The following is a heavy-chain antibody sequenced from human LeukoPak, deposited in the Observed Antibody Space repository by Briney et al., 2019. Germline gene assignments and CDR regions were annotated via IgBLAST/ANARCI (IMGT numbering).Heavy chain of an antibody. V-gene: IGHV3-21*01. CDR3: AELGITMIGGV. CDR1: GFTFSSYS. D-gene: IGHD3-10*02. J-gene: IGHJ6*04. CDR2: ISSSSSDI. Sequence: GGSLRLSCAASGFTFSSYSMNWVRQAPGKGLEWVSSISSSSSDIYYADSVKGRFTISRDNAKNSLYLQMNSLRAEDTAVYYCAELGITMIGGVWGKGTTVTISS.